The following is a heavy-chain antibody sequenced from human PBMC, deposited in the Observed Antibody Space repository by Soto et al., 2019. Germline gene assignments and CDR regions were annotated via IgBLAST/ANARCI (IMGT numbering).Heavy chain of an antibody. CDR2: INAGNGNT. J-gene: IGHJ5*02. CDR1: GYTLTSYA. D-gene: IGHD2-15*01. Sequence: ASVKVSCKASGYTLTSYAMHWVRQAPGQRLEWMGWINAGNGNTKYSQKFQGRVTITRDTSASTAYMELSSLRSEDTAVYYCARESDCSGGSCKNWFDPWGQGTLVTVSS. V-gene: IGHV1-3*01. CDR3: ARESDCSGGSCKNWFDP.